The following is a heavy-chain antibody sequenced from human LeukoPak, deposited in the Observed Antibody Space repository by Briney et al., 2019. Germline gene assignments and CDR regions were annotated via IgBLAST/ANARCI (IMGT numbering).Heavy chain of an antibody. D-gene: IGHD3-22*01. V-gene: IGHV4-61*02. CDR3: AKSGGPDYYDSSAFDI. CDR2: IYSSGTT. CDR1: GGSISSVSLY. Sequence: KASETLSLTRTVSGGSISSVSLYWNWIRQPAGKGLEWIGRIYSSGTTHYNPSLRSRVTISLDTSKNQFSLNLSSVTAADTAVFYCAKSGGPDYYDSSAFDIWGQGTMVTVSS. J-gene: IGHJ3*02.